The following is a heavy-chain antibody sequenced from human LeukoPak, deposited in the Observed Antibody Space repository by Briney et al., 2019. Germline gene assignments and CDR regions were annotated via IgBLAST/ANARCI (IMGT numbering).Heavy chain of an antibody. J-gene: IGHJ4*02. D-gene: IGHD4-17*01. CDR1: GFTFSSYS. CDR2: ISSSSSTI. Sequence: PGGSLRLSWAASGFTFSSYSMNWVRQAPGKGLGWVSYISSSSSTIYYADSVKGRFTISRDNAKNSLYLQMSSLRVEDTGVYYCVRVGEDYDDRWDHWGQGTLVTVSS. CDR3: VRVGEDYDDRWDH. V-gene: IGHV3-48*04.